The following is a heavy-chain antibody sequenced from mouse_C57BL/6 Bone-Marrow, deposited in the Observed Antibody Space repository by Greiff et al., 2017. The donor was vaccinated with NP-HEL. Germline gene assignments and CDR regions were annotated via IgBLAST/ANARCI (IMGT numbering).Heavy chain of an antibody. V-gene: IGHV1-15*01. J-gene: IGHJ1*03. CDR2: IDPETGGT. CDR1: GFPITDYE. Sequence: VHPGESGAELVRPGASVTLSFKALGFPITDYEMHWVKQTTVHGLEWVGAIDPETGGTAYNQKFKGKAILTADKSSSTAYMELRSLTSEDSAVYYCTRTPYYYGSSYWYFDVWGTGTTVTVSS. CDR3: TRTPYYYGSSYWYFDV. D-gene: IGHD1-1*01.